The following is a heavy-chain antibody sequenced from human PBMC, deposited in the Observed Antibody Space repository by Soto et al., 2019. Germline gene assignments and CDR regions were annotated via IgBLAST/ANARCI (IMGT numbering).Heavy chain of an antibody. CDR3: ARDDHTPYCSGGSCYPTDAFDI. CDR1: GYTFTSYG. J-gene: IGHJ3*02. V-gene: IGHV1-18*01. Sequence: QVQLVQSGAEVKKPGASVKVSCKASGYTFTSYGISWVRQAPGQGLEWMGWISAYNGNTNYAQKLQGRVTMTTDTSTSTAYMELRSLRSDDTDVYYCARDDHTPYCSGGSCYPTDAFDIWGRGTMVTVSS. CDR2: ISAYNGNT. D-gene: IGHD2-15*01.